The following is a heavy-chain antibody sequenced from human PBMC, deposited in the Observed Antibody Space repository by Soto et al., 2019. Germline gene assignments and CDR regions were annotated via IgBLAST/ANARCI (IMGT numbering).Heavy chain of an antibody. CDR2: INYGGSP. V-gene: IGHV4-31*03. Sequence: QVQLQESGPGLVKPSQTLSLTCTVSGGSTISGGYYWTWIRQHPGKGLEWIGYINYGGSPYYNPSLRGRATISLDTSKNQFSLRLNSVTASDTAVYYCAPRSPRPRGCFEHWGQGTLVTVSS. D-gene: IGHD3-10*01. CDR1: GGSTISGGYY. J-gene: IGHJ4*02. CDR3: APRSPRPRGCFEH.